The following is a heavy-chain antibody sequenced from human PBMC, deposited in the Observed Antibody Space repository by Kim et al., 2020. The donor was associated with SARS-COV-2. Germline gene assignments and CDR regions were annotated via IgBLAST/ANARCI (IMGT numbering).Heavy chain of an antibody. CDR2: FYHTGSA. Sequence: SETLSLTCSVSGGSISDYYWNWIRQPPGKGLEWIGYFYHTGSAKYNPPLKGRVSMSIDTSRNEFSLKLNSVTAADTAVYYCAGWRGDFHAYEIWGQGTMVTVSS. D-gene: IGHD3-10*01. CDR1: GGSISDYY. J-gene: IGHJ3*02. CDR3: AGWRGDFHAYEI. V-gene: IGHV4-59*08.